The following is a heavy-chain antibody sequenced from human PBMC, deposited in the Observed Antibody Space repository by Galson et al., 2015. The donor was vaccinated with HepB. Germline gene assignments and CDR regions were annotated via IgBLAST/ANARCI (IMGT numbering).Heavy chain of an antibody. Sequence: SVKVSCKASGYTFTDYVVNWVRQAPGQGLEWMGWMNTNTGKPTYAPGFPGRFIFSLDTSVTTAYLQIRSLGTDDTAVYYCARSPLRFLDWLPYYDYYYMDVWGEGTTVTVSS. CDR1: GYTFTDYV. CDR2: MNTNTGKP. V-gene: IGHV7-4-1*02. CDR3: ARSPLRFLDWLPYYDYYYMDV. J-gene: IGHJ6*03. D-gene: IGHD3-3*01.